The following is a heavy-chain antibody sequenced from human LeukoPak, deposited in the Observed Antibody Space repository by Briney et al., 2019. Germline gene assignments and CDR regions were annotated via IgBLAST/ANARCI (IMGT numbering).Heavy chain of an antibody. Sequence: GASVMVSCKASGYSFTTYGISWVRQAPGQGLEWMGWISAYNGNTKYALKFQGRVTMTTDTSTRTAYMELRSLRSDDTAVYYCARGLPPRRNYDSSGYYSYYFDYWGQGTLVTVSS. V-gene: IGHV1-18*01. CDR3: ARGLPPRRNYDSSGYYSYYFDY. J-gene: IGHJ4*02. D-gene: IGHD3-22*01. CDR1: GYSFTTYG. CDR2: ISAYNGNT.